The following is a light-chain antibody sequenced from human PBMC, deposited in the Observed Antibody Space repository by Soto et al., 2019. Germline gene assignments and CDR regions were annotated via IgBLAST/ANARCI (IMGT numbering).Light chain of an antibody. CDR1: QSIATH. CDR2: GAS. V-gene: IGKV3-15*01. Sequence: EIVMTQSPATLSVSPGERATLSCRASQSIATHLAWYQQKPGQTPRLLIYGASTRATGVPARFSGSGSGTEFTLTISSRQSEDFAVYYCQQYDTWPPHTFGQGTRLEIK. J-gene: IGKJ2*01. CDR3: QQYDTWPPHT.